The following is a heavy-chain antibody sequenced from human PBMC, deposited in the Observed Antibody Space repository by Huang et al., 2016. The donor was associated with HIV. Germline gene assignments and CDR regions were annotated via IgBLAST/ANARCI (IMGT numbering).Heavy chain of an antibody. CDR2: IHNKGSKI. Sequence: EVQLVESGGGLVQPGGSLILSCAAAGFTISAYSLNWVRQTPGKGLEWVSDIHNKGSKIFDPESAKGRFTISRDNAKKSLLLQMNSLRDDDTAVFYCATSYGYFPHWGQGTLVTVSS. CDR3: ATSYGYFPH. V-gene: IGHV3-48*02. J-gene: IGHJ1*01. CDR1: GFTISAYS. D-gene: IGHD5-18*01.